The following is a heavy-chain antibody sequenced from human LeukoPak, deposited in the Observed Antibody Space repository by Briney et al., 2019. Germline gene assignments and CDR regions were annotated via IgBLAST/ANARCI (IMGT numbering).Heavy chain of an antibody. D-gene: IGHD1-26*01. V-gene: IGHV1-69*13. Sequence: ASVKVSCKASGDTFSIYVISWVRQAPGQGLEWMGGIMPISGTTNYAEKFQGRVTITADESTSTAYMELNSLGSEDTAVYYCARKDDSGSYGVYWGQGTLVTVSS. CDR3: ARKDDSGSYGVY. J-gene: IGHJ4*02. CDR2: IMPISGTT. CDR1: GDTFSIYV.